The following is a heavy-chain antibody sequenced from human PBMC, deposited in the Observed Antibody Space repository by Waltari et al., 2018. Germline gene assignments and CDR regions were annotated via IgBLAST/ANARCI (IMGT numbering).Heavy chain of an antibody. CDR1: GGSISSSSYY. D-gene: IGHD2-8*01. V-gene: IGHV4-39*01. Sequence: QLQLQESGPGLVKPSETLSLTCTVSGGSISSSSYYWGWIRQPPRKGLEWIGSIYYSGSTYYHPSLKSRVTISVDTSKNQFSLKLSSVTAADTAVYYCARHPAMTIMLWYFDLWGRGTLVTVSS. CDR2: IYYSGST. J-gene: IGHJ2*01. CDR3: ARHPAMTIMLWYFDL.